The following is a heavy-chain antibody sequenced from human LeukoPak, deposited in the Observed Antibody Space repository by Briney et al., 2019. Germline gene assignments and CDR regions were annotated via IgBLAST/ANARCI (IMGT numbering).Heavy chain of an antibody. CDR3: AKDAYGDHPGRLYYYYYYMDV. CDR1: RLTFSRYA. Sequence: PGGSLRLSCAASRLTFSRYAIHWVRQAPGKGLEWVAVISYDGSNKYYADSVKGRFTISRDNSKNTLYLQMNSLRAEDTAVYYCAKDAYGDHPGRLYYYYYYMDVWGKGTTVTVSS. J-gene: IGHJ6*03. V-gene: IGHV3-30*18. CDR2: ISYDGSNK. D-gene: IGHD4-17*01.